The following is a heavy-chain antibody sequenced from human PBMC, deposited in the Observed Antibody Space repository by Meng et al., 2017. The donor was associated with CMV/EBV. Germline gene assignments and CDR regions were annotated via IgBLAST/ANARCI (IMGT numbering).Heavy chain of an antibody. Sequence: SETLSLTCTVSGGSISSYYWSWIRQPPGKGLEWMGYIYYSGSTNYNPSLKSRVTISVDTSKNQFSLKLSSVTAADTAVYYCARFDWGGYYYYGMDVWGQGTTVTVSS. CDR2: IYYSGST. V-gene: IGHV4-59*01. J-gene: IGHJ6*02. CDR1: GGSISSYY. CDR3: ARFDWGGYYYYGMDV. D-gene: IGHD7-27*01.